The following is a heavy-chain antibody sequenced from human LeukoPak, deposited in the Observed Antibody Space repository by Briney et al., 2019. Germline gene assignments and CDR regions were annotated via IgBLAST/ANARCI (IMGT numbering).Heavy chain of an antibody. D-gene: IGHD3-16*01. J-gene: IGHJ5*02. CDR2: INPNSGGT. CDR1: GYTFIGYY. CDR3: ARDSLTIGSWFDP. Sequence: ASVKVSCKASGYTFIGYYMHWVRQAPGQGLEWMGWINPNSGGTNYAQKFQGRVTMTRDTSISTAYMELSRLRSDDTAVYYCARDSLTIGSWFDPWGQGTLVTVSS. V-gene: IGHV1-2*02.